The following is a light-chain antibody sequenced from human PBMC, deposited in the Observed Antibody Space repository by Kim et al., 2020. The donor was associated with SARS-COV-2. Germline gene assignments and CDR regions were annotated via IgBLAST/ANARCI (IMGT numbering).Light chain of an antibody. J-gene: IGKJ5*01. Sequence: VEETVTISCPASQGVSSYLAWYKQRPGRAPQPLFYAAPTLQSVVPSRVSGSVYGTDFSLSISSLQPQKFSTFFCQQVNSYPITFGHGTRRGI. CDR2: AAP. CDR3: QQVNSYPIT. CDR1: QGVSSY. V-gene: IGKV1-9*01.